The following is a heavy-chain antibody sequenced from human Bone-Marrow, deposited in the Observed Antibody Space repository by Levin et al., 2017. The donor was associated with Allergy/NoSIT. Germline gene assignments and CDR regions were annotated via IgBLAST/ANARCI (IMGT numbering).Heavy chain of an antibody. J-gene: IGHJ4*02. CDR3: AKSAEFFWSGYGN. CDR1: GFTFSSYA. D-gene: IGHD3-3*01. CDR2: ISGSGGSA. V-gene: IGHV3-23*01. Sequence: GESLKISCEASGFTFSSYAMSWVRQAPGKGLEWVSTISGSGGSAYYAESVKGRFTISRDNSKYTLYLQMSSLRAEDTALYYCAKSAEFFWSGYGNWGQGTLVTVSS.